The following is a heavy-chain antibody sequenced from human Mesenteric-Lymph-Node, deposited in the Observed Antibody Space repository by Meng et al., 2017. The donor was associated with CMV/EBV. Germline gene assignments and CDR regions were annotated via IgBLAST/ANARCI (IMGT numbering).Heavy chain of an antibody. CDR1: GVTCSDHY. J-gene: IGHJ4*02. V-gene: IGHV3-72*01. Sequence: VSGVTCSDHYMDWVRQAPGKGLEWVSRIRNKPNRYTTEYAASVKGRFIVSRDDSKNLLHLQMNSLKTEDTAIYYCTRAYPLGDYFDHWGQGTLVTVSS. CDR3: TRAYPLGDYFDH. D-gene: IGHD3-16*01. CDR2: IRNKPNRYTT.